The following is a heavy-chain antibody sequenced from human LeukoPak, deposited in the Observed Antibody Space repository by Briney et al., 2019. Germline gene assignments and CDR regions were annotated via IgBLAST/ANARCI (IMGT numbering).Heavy chain of an antibody. CDR3: ARVRKEAGLLFDY. V-gene: IGHV4-30-2*01. CDR2: IYHSGST. Sequence: SETLSLTCAVSGGSISSGGYSWSWIRRPPGKGLEWIGYIYHSGSTYYNPSLKSRVTISVDRSKNQFSLKLSSVTAADTAVYYCARVRKEAGLLFDYWGQGTLVTVSS. D-gene: IGHD6-13*01. J-gene: IGHJ4*02. CDR1: GGSISSGGYS.